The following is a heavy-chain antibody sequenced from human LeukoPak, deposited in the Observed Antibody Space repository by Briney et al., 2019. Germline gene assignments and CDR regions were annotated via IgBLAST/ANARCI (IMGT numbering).Heavy chain of an antibody. J-gene: IGHJ6*03. Sequence: GGSLRLSCAASGFTFSSYWMSWVRQAPGKGLEWVANIKEDGSEKYYVDSVKGRFTISRDNSKNTLYLQMNSLRAEDTAVYYCAKDINDILTGYYNYYYYYMDVWGKGTTVTISS. D-gene: IGHD3-9*01. CDR1: GFTFSSYW. CDR3: AKDINDILTGYYNYYYYYMDV. CDR2: IKEDGSEK. V-gene: IGHV3-7*01.